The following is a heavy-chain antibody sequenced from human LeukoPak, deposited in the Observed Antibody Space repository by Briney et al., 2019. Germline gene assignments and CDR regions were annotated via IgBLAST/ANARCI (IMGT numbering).Heavy chain of an antibody. CDR2: IKQDGSEK. Sequence: PGGSLRLSCAASGFTFSSYWMSWVRQAPGKGLEWVANIKQDGSEKYYVDSVKGRLTISRDNAKNSLYLQMNSLRAEDTAVYYCAREGSSSPGPVGYWGQGTLVTVSS. CDR1: GFTFSSYW. J-gene: IGHJ4*02. V-gene: IGHV3-7*01. CDR3: AREGSSSPGPVGY. D-gene: IGHD3-10*01.